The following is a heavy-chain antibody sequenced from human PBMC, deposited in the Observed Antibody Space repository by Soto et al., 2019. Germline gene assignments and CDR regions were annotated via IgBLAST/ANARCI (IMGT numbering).Heavy chain of an antibody. CDR2: VYVTGTGT. D-gene: IGHD3-10*01. CDR3: ARPEGYGSGSYYFDS. Sequence: ASVKVSCKASGYPFTTYHLHWVRQAPGQGLEWMGIVYVTGTGTRSAQKFQGRLTMTRDRSTSTVYMELSSLRSEDMAVYYCARPEGYGSGSYYFDSWGQGTLVTVSS. V-gene: IGHV1-46*01. CDR1: GYPFTTYH. J-gene: IGHJ4*02.